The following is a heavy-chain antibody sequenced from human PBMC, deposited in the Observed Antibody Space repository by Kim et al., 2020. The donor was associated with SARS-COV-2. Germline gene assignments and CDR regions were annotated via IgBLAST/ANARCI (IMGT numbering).Heavy chain of an antibody. V-gene: IGHV4-30-4*01. CDR2: IYYSGST. Sequence: SETLSLTCTVSGGSISSGDYYWSWIRQPPGKGLEWIGYIYYSGSTYYNPSLKSRVTISVDTSKNQFSLKLSSVTAADTAVYYCARGTSSTSSILFDPWGQGTLVTVSS. CDR3: ARGTSSTSSILFDP. J-gene: IGHJ5*02. D-gene: IGHD2-2*01. CDR1: GGSISSGDYY.